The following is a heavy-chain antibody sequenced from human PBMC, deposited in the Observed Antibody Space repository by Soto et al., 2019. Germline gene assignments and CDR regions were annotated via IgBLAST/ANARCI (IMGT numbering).Heavy chain of an antibody. CDR2: ISGSGAST. CDR3: AKDRNDILAGYSDEFDF. Sequence: EVQLLESGGGLVQPRGSLRLSCAASGFTFTTYAMSWVRQAPRKGLEWVSGISGSGASTYYADSVKGRFTISRDNSKNTLSLQMNSLRAEDTAVYYCAKDRNDILAGYSDEFDFWGQGALVTVSS. CDR1: GFTFTTYA. D-gene: IGHD3-9*01. V-gene: IGHV3-23*01. J-gene: IGHJ4*02.